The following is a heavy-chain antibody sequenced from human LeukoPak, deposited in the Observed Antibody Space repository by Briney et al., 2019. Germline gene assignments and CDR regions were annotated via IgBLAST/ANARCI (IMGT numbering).Heavy chain of an antibody. D-gene: IGHD2-8*02. CDR1: GGSISSYY. J-gene: IGHJ4*02. CDR3: AGHHPRNTVDF. V-gene: IGHV4-4*07. CDR2: IYTSGST. Sequence: SETLSLTCTVSGGSISSYYWSWIRQPAGKGLEWIGHIYTSGSTNYNPSLKSRVTMSVDTSKNQFSLKPSSVTAADTAVYYCAGHHPRNTVDFWGQGTLVTVSS.